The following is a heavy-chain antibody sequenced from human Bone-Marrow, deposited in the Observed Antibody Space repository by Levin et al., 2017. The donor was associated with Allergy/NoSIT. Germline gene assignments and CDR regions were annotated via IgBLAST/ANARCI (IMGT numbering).Heavy chain of an antibody. J-gene: IGHJ6*03. V-gene: IGHV4-39*01. D-gene: IGHD3-10*01. CDR1: GGSMTTYNYY. CDR2: INYSGTT. CDR3: YSGAGSRYYDYYMDV. Sequence: GSLRLSCSVSGGSMTTYNYYWGWVRQTPGKGLEWIGSINYSGTTFYNPSHRSRVTMSVDTSKNQFSLKLNSVTAADTAVYYCYSGAGSRYYDYYMDVWGKGTTVTVSS.